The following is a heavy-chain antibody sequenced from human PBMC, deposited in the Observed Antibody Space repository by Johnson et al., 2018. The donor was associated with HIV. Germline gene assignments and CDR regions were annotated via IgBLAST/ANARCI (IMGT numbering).Heavy chain of an antibody. D-gene: IGHD3-22*01. CDR3: ARKGSSGFGGIDAFDI. CDR2: ISNSGTTI. V-gene: IGHV3-11*04. J-gene: IGHJ3*02. CDR1: GFTFSDYH. Sequence: QVQLVESGGGLVKPGGSLRLSCVASGFTFSDYHMSWIRQAPGKGLEWVSYISNSGTTIYYAASVKGLFTISRDNAKKSLYLQMNSLRVEDTAVYYCARKGSSGFGGIDAFDIWGQGTMVTVSS.